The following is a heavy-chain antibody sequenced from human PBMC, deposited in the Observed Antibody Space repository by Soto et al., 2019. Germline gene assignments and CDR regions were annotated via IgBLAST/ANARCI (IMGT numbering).Heavy chain of an antibody. CDR1: GFPFSSYV. J-gene: IGHJ4*02. Sequence: EVQLLESGGGLVQRGGSLRLSCAASGFPFSSYVMDWVRQAPGKGLEWVSGISGGGSNTFYADSVKGRFTISRDNSKNTLILQMNSLGAEDTAVYYWAKDRSKYSSSLRGRYLDYWGQGIGVTVSS. CDR3: AKDRSKYSSSLRGRYLDY. V-gene: IGHV3-23*01. D-gene: IGHD4-4*01. CDR2: ISGGGSNT.